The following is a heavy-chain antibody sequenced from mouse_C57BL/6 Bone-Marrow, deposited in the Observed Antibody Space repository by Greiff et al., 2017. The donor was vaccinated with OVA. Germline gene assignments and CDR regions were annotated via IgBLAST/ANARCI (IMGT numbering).Heavy chain of an antibody. Sequence: EVKLVESGGDLVKPGGSLKLSCAASGFTFSSYGMSWVRQTPDKRLEWVATISSGGSYTYYPDSVKGRFTISRDNAKNTLYLQMSSLKSEDTAMYYCARRVLTWFAYWGQGTLVTVSA. D-gene: IGHD1-1*01. J-gene: IGHJ3*01. CDR1: GFTFSSYG. CDR2: ISSGGSYT. CDR3: ARRVLTWFAY. V-gene: IGHV5-6*02.